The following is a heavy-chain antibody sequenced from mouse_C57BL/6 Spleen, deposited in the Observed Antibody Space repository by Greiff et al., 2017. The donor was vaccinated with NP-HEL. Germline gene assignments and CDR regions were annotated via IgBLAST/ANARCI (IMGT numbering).Heavy chain of an antibody. J-gene: IGHJ3*01. V-gene: IGHV3-6*01. CDR1: GYSITSGYY. D-gene: IGHD2-4*01. Sequence: EVKLVESGPGLVKPSQSLSLTCSVTGYSITSGYYWNWIRQFPGNKLEWMGNISYDGSNNYNPSLKNRISLTRDPSKNQFFLKLNSVTTEDTATYYCARREDYGGFAYWGKGTLVTVSA. CDR2: ISYDGSN. CDR3: ARREDYGGFAY.